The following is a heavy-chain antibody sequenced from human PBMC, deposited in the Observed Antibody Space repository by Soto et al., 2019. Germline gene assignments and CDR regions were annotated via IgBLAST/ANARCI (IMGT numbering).Heavy chain of an antibody. J-gene: IGHJ5*02. V-gene: IGHV3-23*01. CDR2: IGGGDHDT. CDR3: AKDRWDSGSPNWFDP. Sequence: GGSLRLSCAASGFSFSIFAMSWVRQAPGKGLEWVSGIGGGDHDTYYADSVKGRFTISRDNSKNTLYLQMNSLRAEDTAVYYCAKDRWDSGSPNWFDPWGQGTLVTVSS. CDR1: GFSFSIFA. D-gene: IGHD1-26*01.